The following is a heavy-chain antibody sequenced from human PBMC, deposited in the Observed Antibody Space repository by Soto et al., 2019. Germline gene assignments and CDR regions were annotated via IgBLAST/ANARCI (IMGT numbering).Heavy chain of an antibody. Sequence: LRLSCAASGFTFSSYAMHWVRQAPGKGLEWVAVISYDGSNKYYADSVKGRFTISRDNSKNTLYLQMNSLRAEDTAVYYCARRGIAVAGLDYWGQGTLVTVSS. CDR2: ISYDGSNK. CDR3: ARRGIAVAGLDY. CDR1: GFTFSSYA. D-gene: IGHD6-19*01. V-gene: IGHV3-30-3*01. J-gene: IGHJ4*02.